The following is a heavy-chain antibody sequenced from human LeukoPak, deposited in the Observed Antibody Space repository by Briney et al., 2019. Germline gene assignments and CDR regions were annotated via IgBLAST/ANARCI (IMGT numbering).Heavy chain of an antibody. CDR3: ARALRTGQGDYVPVL. Sequence: GESLKISCKASRYRFTNYWIGGVRQMPGKGLEWMTIIYPGDSETRYSPSFQGQVTISADKSVDTTYLQWSSLKASDTAMYYCARALRTGQGDYVPVLWGQGTLVTVSS. CDR2: IYPGDSET. J-gene: IGHJ4*02. V-gene: IGHV5-51*01. CDR1: RYRFTNYW. D-gene: IGHD4-17*01.